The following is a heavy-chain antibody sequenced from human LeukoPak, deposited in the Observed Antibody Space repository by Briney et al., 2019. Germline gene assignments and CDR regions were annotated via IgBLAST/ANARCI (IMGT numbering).Heavy chain of an antibody. CDR1: GFTFSSYS. D-gene: IGHD1-26*01. CDR2: ISSSSSYI. CDR3: ASEIRGASGNFDY. J-gene: IGHJ4*02. V-gene: IGHV3-21*01. Sequence: GGSLRLSCAASGFTFSSYSMNWVRQAPGQGLEWVSSISSSSSYIYYADSVKGRFIISRDNAKNSLYLQMNSLRAEDTAVYYCASEIRGASGNFDYWGQGTLVTVSS.